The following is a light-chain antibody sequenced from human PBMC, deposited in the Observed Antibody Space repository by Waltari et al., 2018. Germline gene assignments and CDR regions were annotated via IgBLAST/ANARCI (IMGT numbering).Light chain of an antibody. CDR1: QSISTW. CDR3: QQYNSYSYI. V-gene: IGKV1-5*03. CDR2: KAS. J-gene: IGKJ2*01. Sequence: DIQMTQSPSTLSASVGDRVTITCRASQSISTWLAWYQQKPGKAPKLLIYKASSLQSGGPSRFSGSGSGTEFALTISSLQPDDFATYYCQQYNSYSYIFGQGTKLEI.